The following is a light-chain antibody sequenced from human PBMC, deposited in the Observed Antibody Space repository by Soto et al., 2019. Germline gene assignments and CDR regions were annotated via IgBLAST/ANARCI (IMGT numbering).Light chain of an antibody. Sequence: QSVLTRPRSVSGSPGQSVSISCTGTISDVAGYNYVSWYQHHPGKAPKLLISDVTKRPSWVPDRFSGSKSGNTASLTISELQAEDEADYYCSSYAGNNNLVFGGGTKLTVL. V-gene: IGLV2-11*01. CDR3: SSYAGNNNLV. CDR1: ISDVAGYNY. J-gene: IGLJ2*01. CDR2: DVT.